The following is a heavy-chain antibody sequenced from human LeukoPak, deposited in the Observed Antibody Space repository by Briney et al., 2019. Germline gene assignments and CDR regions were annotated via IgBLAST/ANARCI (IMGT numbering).Heavy chain of an antibody. CDR3: ASHKTGYSSGWADAFDI. Sequence: PGGSLRLSCAASGFTFSSYWMHWVRQAPGKGLVWVSSIKSDGSSTSYADSVKGRLTISRDNARNTLYLQMNSLRTEDTAVYYCASHKTGYSSGWADAFDIWGQGTMVTVSS. CDR1: GFTFSSYW. J-gene: IGHJ3*02. V-gene: IGHV3-74*01. CDR2: IKSDGSST. D-gene: IGHD6-19*01.